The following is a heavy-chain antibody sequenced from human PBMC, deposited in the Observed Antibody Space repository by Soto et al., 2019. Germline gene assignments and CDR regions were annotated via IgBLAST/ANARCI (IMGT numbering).Heavy chain of an antibody. Sequence: SETLSLTCTVSGGSISSGGYYWSWIRQHPGKGLEWIGYIYYSGSTYYNPSLKSRVTISVDTSKNQFSLKLSSVTAADTAVYYCARDALGKSDYWGQGTRVTVSS. CDR3: ARDALGKSDY. J-gene: IGHJ4*02. CDR2: IYYSGST. V-gene: IGHV4-31*03. CDR1: GGSISSGGYY.